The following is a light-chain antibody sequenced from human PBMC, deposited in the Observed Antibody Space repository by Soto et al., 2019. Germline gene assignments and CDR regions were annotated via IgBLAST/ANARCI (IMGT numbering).Light chain of an antibody. CDR3: QQRSDWPLVT. CDR2: DVS. Sequence: EIVLTQSPATLSLSPGERATLSCRASQSVSNYLAWYQQKPGQAPRLLIYDVSNRATCIPARFSGSGSGTDFTLTISSLEPEDFAVYYCQQRSDWPLVTFGGGTKVEMK. V-gene: IGKV3-11*01. CDR1: QSVSNY. J-gene: IGKJ4*01.